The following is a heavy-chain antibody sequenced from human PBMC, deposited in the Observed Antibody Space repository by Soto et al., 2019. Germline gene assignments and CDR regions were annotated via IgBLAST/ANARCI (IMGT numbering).Heavy chain of an antibody. CDR2: ISSSSSYI. CDR3: ARDRVESSWFDP. Sequence: GGSLRLSCAASGFTFSSYSMNWVRQAPGKGLEWVSSISSSSSYIYYADSVKGRFTISRDNAKNSLYLQMNSLRAEDTAVYYCARDRVESSWFDPWGQGTLVTVSS. CDR1: GFTFSSYS. V-gene: IGHV3-21*01. J-gene: IGHJ5*02.